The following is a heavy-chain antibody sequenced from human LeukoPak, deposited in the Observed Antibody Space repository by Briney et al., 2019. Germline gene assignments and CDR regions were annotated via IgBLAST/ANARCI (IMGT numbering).Heavy chain of an antibody. V-gene: IGHV3-43D*03. J-gene: IGHJ4*02. CDR2: ISWDGGSI. Sequence: GRCLRLSCAVSGFTLGDYSIHWVSHPPARGMGWVSLISWDGGSIYYADSVKGRFPITRDNSKNSLYLEMNSVRAEDTGLYCCAKDMGSYYQGRADAIQYGGQGTLVPVP. D-gene: IGHD3-10*01. CDR1: GFTLGDYS. CDR3: AKDMGSYYQGRADAIQY.